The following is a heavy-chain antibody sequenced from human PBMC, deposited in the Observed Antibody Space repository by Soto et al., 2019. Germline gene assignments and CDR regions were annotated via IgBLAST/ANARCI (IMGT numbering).Heavy chain of an antibody. Sequence: EVQLVESGGRLVQPGGSLRLSCAASGFTFNSYEMTWVRQAPGKGLEWISYISDSGDTIHYADSVKGRFTISRDSADNSLYLQMDSLRAEDTAVYYCAKIAAVGWDIPFDVWGQGTLVTVSS. D-gene: IGHD6-19*01. CDR3: AKIAAVGWDIPFDV. CDR2: ISDSGDTI. CDR1: GFTFNSYE. V-gene: IGHV3-48*03. J-gene: IGHJ4*02.